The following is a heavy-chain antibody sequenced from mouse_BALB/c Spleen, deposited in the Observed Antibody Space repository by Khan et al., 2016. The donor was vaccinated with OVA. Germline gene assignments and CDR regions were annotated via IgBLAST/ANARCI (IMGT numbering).Heavy chain of an antibody. V-gene: IGHV1S81*02. Sequence: QVQLQQSGAELVKPGASVRLSCKASGYTFTSYYLYWVKQRPGHGLEWIGDINPSNGGTNFHENFKTKATLTVDKSSSTAYMQLSSLTSEDSAVYYCTRSGYGAFAYWGQGTLVTVSA. J-gene: IGHJ3*01. D-gene: IGHD1-1*02. CDR1: GYTFTSYY. CDR3: TRSGYGAFAY. CDR2: INPSNGGT.